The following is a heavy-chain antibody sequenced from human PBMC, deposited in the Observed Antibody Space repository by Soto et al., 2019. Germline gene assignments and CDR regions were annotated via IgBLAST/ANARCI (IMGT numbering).Heavy chain of an antibody. D-gene: IGHD1-7*01. CDR3: ARDGIGGTVFRGFCDY. CDR2: IWYDGSNK. J-gene: IGHJ4*02. CDR1: GSIFSGYG. V-gene: IGHV3-33*01. Sequence: QKYLVESGGGVVQPGGSLRLSCVASGSIFSGYGMHWVRQAPGKGLEWVAVIWYDGSNKYYADSVKGRFTISRDNSKNMLYLQMDSLRAEDTAVYYGARDGIGGTVFRGFCDYWGQVTLVTVSS.